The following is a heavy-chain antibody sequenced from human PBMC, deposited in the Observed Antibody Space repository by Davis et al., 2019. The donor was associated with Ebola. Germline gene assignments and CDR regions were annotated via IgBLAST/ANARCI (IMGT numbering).Heavy chain of an antibody. CDR1: GGSISYYY. CDR2: VYYGGST. J-gene: IGHJ2*01. V-gene: IGHV4-59*01. Sequence: SETLSLTCTVSGGSISYYYWNWIRQPPGKGLEWIGSVYYGGSTNYNPSLKSRLTISVDPSMNQFSLKVKSMTAADTAVYFCARGRRPPNWHFDLWGRGTLVIVSS. CDR3: ARGRRPPNWHFDL.